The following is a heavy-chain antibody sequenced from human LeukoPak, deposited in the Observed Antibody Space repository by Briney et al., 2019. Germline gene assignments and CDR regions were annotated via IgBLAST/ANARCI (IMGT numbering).Heavy chain of an antibody. J-gene: IGHJ4*02. CDR1: GFTFSSYG. V-gene: IGHV3-30*02. CDR2: VRYDE. Sequence: QPGGSLRLSCAASGFTFSSYGMHWVRQAPGKGLEWVAFVRYDEYYADSVKGRFTISRDSSKNTLYLQMNSLRPEDTAVYYCAKGRGQSYPHYYFDSWGQGTLVTVSS. CDR3: AKGRGQSYPHYYFDS. D-gene: IGHD5-18*01.